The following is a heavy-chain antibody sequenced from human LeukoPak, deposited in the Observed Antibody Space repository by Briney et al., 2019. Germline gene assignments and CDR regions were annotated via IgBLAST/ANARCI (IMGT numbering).Heavy chain of an antibody. CDR3: ARDEERRQWLVRGAFDY. V-gene: IGHV3-30*19. CDR2: ISYDGSNK. J-gene: IGHJ4*02. Sequence: PGKSLTLSCVASGFSFNTYGMHWIRQAPGKGLEWVAVISYDGSNKYYADSVKGRFTISRDNSENTLYLQMNSLRAEDTAVYYCARDEERRQWLVRGAFDYWGQGTLVTVSS. D-gene: IGHD6-19*01. CDR1: GFSFNTYG.